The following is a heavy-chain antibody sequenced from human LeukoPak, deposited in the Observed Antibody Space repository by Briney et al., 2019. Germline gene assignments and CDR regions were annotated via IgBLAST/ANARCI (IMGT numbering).Heavy chain of an antibody. CDR1: GGSISSGSHY. D-gene: IGHD5-24*01. J-gene: IGHJ6*03. Sequence: SETLSLTCTVSGGSISSGSHYWSWIRQPAGKGLEWIGRIYTSGSPNYNPSLKSRVIISLDTSKNQFSLSLSSLTAADTAVYYCARASEMRAGYYYMDVWGKGTTVTVSS. CDR2: IYTSGSP. CDR3: ARASEMRAGYYYMDV. V-gene: IGHV4-61*02.